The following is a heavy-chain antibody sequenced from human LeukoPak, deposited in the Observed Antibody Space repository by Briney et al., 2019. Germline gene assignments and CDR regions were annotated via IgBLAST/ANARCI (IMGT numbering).Heavy chain of an antibody. D-gene: IGHD3-22*01. J-gene: IGHJ4*02. Sequence: GGSLRLSCAASGFTFDDYGMSWVRQAPGKGLEWVSAISGSGGSTYYADSVKGRFTISRDNSKNTLYLQMNSLRAEDTAVYYCAKTSGYYAREIDYWGQGTLVTVSS. CDR2: ISGSGGST. CDR1: GFTFDDYG. CDR3: AKTSGYYAREIDY. V-gene: IGHV3-23*01.